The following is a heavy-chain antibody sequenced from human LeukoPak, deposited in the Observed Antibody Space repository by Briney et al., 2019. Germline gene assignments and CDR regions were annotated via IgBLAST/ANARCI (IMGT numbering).Heavy chain of an antibody. V-gene: IGHV3-66*01. CDR3: ARAESGQWYIDY. Sequence: GGSLRLSCAASGFTVSSNYMSWVRQAPGKGLECVSLIYSGGSTYYADSVKGRFTISRDNSKNTLYLQTNCLRAEDTAVYYCARAESGQWYIDYWGQGTLVSVS. J-gene: IGHJ4*02. CDR2: IYSGGST. CDR1: GFTVSSNY. D-gene: IGHD6-19*01.